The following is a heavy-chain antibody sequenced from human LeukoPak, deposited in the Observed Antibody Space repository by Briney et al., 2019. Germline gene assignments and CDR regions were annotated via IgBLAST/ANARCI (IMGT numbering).Heavy chain of an antibody. V-gene: IGHV3-7*01. CDR1: GFTFSSYW. CDR3: ARAIGIWSGYSY. CDR2: IKQDGSEK. Sequence: PGGSQRRACAASGFTFSSYWMSWVRQAPGKGLEWVADIKQDGSEKNYVDSAKGRFTISRDNAKNSLYLQMNSLRAEDTAVYYCARAIGIWSGYSYWGQGTLVTASS. D-gene: IGHD3-3*01. J-gene: IGHJ4*02.